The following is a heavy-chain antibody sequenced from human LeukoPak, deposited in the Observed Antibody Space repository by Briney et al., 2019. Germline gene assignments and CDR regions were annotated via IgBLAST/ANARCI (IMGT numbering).Heavy chain of an antibody. Sequence: SETLSLTCAVYGGSFSGYYWSWIRQPPGKGLEWIGSIYYSGSTYYNPSLKSRVTISVDTSKNQFSLKLSSVTAADTAVYYCARHAHAYSSSFNYWGQGTLVTVSS. CDR2: IYYSGST. CDR1: GGSFSGYY. J-gene: IGHJ4*02. D-gene: IGHD6-13*01. CDR3: ARHAHAYSSSFNY. V-gene: IGHV4-34*01.